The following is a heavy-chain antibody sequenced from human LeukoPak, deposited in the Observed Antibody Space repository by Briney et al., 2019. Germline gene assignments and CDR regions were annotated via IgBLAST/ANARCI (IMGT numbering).Heavy chain of an antibody. D-gene: IGHD6-19*01. CDR2: IYSGGST. CDR3: AKGYSSGWYPFDY. V-gene: IGHV3-53*01. Sequence: PGGSLRLSCAASGFTVSNNYMSWVRQAPGKGLEWVSLIYSGGSTSYADSVKGRFTISRDNSKNTLYLQMNSLRAEDTAVYYCAKGYSSGWYPFDYWGQGTLVTVSS. CDR1: GFTVSNNY. J-gene: IGHJ4*02.